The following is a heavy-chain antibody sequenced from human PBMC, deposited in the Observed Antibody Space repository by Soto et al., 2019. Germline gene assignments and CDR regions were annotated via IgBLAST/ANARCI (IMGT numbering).Heavy chain of an antibody. CDR1: GFTFSSYA. Sequence: GGSLRLSCAASGFTFSSYAMSWVRQAPGKGLEWVSAISGSGGSTYYADSVKGRFTISRDNSKNTLYLQMNSLRAEDTAVYYCAKTEVLLWFGEFYYFDYWGQGTLVTVSS. D-gene: IGHD3-10*01. J-gene: IGHJ4*02. CDR3: AKTEVLLWFGEFYYFDY. V-gene: IGHV3-23*01. CDR2: ISGSGGST.